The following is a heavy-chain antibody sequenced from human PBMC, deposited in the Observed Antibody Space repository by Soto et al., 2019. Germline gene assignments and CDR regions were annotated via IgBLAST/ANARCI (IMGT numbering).Heavy chain of an antibody. CDR2: ISAYNGNT. V-gene: IGHV1-18*01. J-gene: IGHJ6*03. CDR1: GYTFTSYG. Sequence: ASVKVSCKASGYTFTSYGISWVRQAPGQGLEWMGWISAYNGNTNYAQKLQGRVTMTTDNSKSTLYLQLNSLRAEDTAVYYCAKDGIATSGYFYYYMDVWGKGTTVTVSS. CDR3: AKDGIATSGYFYYYMDV. D-gene: IGHD6-13*01.